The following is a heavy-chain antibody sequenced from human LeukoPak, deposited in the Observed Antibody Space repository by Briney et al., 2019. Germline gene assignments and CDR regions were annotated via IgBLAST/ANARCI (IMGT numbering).Heavy chain of an antibody. V-gene: IGHV3-21*01. J-gene: IGHJ4*02. CDR2: INGRGDET. CDR3: ARSHCSSTSCPDVDY. CDR1: GFTVTNYG. D-gene: IGHD2-2*01. Sequence: GGSLRLSCAASGFTVTNYGMVWVRQAPGKGLEWVSSINGRGDETHHADSVKGRFTISRDNAKNSLYLQMNSLRAEDTAVYYCARSHCSSTSCPDVDYWGQGTLVTVSS.